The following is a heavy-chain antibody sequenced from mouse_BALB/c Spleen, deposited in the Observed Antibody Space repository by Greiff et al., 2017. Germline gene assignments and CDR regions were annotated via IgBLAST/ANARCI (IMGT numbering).Heavy chain of an antibody. J-gene: IGHJ4*01. CDR3: ARLRYGNYDYYAMDY. V-gene: IGHV3-2*02. D-gene: IGHD2-10*02. CDR1: GYSITSDYA. CDR2: ISYSGST. Sequence: EVKLMESGPGLVKPSQSLSLTCTVTGYSITSDYAWNWIRQFPGNKLEWMGYISYSGSTSYNPSLKSRISITRDTSKNQFFLQLNSVTTEDTATYYCARLRYGNYDYYAMDYWGQGTSVTVSS.